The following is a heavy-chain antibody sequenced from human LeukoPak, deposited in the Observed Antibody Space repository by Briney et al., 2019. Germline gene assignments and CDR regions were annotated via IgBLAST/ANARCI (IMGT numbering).Heavy chain of an antibody. CDR2: IYTSGST. D-gene: IGHD6-13*01. Sequence: SETLSLTCTVSGGSISSYYWSWIRQPAGKGLEWTGRIYTSGSTNYNSSLKSRVTMSVDTSKNQFSLKLSSVTAADTAVYYCARDGPSSPFDPWGQGTLVTVSS. CDR3: ARDGPSSPFDP. V-gene: IGHV4-4*07. J-gene: IGHJ5*02. CDR1: GGSISSYY.